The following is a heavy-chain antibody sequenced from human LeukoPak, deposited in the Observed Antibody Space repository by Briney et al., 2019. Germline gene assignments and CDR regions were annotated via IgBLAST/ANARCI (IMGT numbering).Heavy chain of an antibody. D-gene: IGHD3-3*01. CDR2: ISAYNGNT. V-gene: IGHV1-18*01. Sequence: ASVKVSCKASGYTFTSYGISWVRQAPGQGLEWMGWISAYNGNTNYAQKLQGRVTMTTDTSTSTAYMELRSLRSDDTAVYYCILEWLLGKRKDFDYWGQGTLVTVSS. CDR1: GYTFTSYG. CDR3: ILEWLLGKRKDFDY. J-gene: IGHJ4*02.